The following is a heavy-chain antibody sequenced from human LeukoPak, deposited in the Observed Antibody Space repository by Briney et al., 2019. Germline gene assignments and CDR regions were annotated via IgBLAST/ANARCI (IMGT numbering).Heavy chain of an antibody. CDR2: ISSSGNTI. Sequence: GGSLRLSCAASGFTFSDYYMSWIRQAPGKGLEWVSHISSSGNTIYYADSVKGRFTISRDNAKNSLYLQMNSLRAEDTAVYYCARKTLLGAFFDYWGQGTLVPVSS. V-gene: IGHV3-11*04. CDR3: ARKTLLGAFFDY. J-gene: IGHJ4*02. D-gene: IGHD3-16*01. CDR1: GFTFSDYY.